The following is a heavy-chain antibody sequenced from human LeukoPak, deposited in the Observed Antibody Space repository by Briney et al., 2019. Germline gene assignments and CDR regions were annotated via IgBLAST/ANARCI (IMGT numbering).Heavy chain of an antibody. J-gene: IGHJ5*02. Sequence: PSETLSLTCTVSGGSISSGDSYWGRLRQPPGRGLEGIAYIYYSGSTYYNLSLKSRFTISVATSKNSFYLTLSSVTAAPSSSYYCARLVIVPAATWFDRGGEGTLVTVYS. CDR2: IYYSGST. V-gene: IGHV4-30-4*08. CDR3: ARLVIVPAATWFDR. D-gene: IGHD2-2*01. CDR1: GGSISSGDSY.